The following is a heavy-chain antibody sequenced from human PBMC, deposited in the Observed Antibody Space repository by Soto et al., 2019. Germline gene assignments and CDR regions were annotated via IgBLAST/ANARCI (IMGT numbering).Heavy chain of an antibody. J-gene: IGHJ4*02. Sequence: QVQLQESGPGLVKPSGTLSLTCVVSGGSFSNEYWWTWVRQPPGKGLEWIGEIHQSGTTNRNPSLKSRVTISLDKCKNQFSLNLVTVTAADTAVYYCAGTRLAYTSAVEWGQGTLVTVSS. V-gene: IGHV4-4*02. D-gene: IGHD3-9*01. CDR2: IHQSGTT. CDR3: AGTRLAYTSAVE. CDR1: GGSFSNEYW.